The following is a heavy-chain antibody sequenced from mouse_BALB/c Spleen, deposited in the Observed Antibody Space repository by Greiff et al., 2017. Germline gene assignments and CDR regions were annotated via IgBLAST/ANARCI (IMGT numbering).Heavy chain of an antibody. CDR1: GFTFSSFG. CDR2: ISSGSSTI. J-gene: IGHJ3*01. V-gene: IGHV5-17*02. D-gene: IGHD1-1*01. CDR3: ARSDYYGSWFAY. Sequence: EVKLMESGGGLVQPGGSRKLSCAASGFTFSSFGMHWVRQAPEKGLEWVAYISSGSSTIYYADTVKGRFTISRDNPKNTLFLQMTSLRSEDTAMYYCARSDYYGSWFAYWGQGTLVTVSA.